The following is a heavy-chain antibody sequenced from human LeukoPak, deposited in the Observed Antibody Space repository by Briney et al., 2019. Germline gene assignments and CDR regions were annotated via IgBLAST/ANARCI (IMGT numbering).Heavy chain of an antibody. CDR2: ISAYNGNT. CDR1: GYTFTSYG. D-gene: IGHD3-22*01. V-gene: IGHV1-18*01. Sequence: WASVKVSCKASGYTFTSYGITWVRQAPGQGLEWMGWISAYNGNTNYAQKLQGRVTMTTDTSTSTAYMELRSLRSDDTAVYYCARDQGYDSSANDAFDIWGQGTMVTVSS. J-gene: IGHJ3*02. CDR3: ARDQGYDSSANDAFDI.